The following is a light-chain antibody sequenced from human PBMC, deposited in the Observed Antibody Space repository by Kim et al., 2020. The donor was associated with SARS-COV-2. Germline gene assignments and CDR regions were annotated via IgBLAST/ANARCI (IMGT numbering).Light chain of an antibody. CDR1: QSVYSDY. CDR2: EAS. Sequence: EIVLTQSPGTLCLSPGDRATLSCRASQSVYSDYLAWYQQKPGQAPRLLIHEASIRATGIPDRFSGSGSGTDFTLTIRRLQPEDFAVYYCQQYGSYWTFGQGNKVDIK. V-gene: IGKV3-20*01. J-gene: IGKJ1*01. CDR3: QQYGSYWT.